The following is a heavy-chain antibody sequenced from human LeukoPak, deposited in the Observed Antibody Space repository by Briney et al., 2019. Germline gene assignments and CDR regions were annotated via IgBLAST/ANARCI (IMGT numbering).Heavy chain of an antibody. J-gene: IGHJ4*02. CDR1: GFTFSTYS. CDR3: ARGGDGAPFYPDY. Sequence: PGGSLRLSCAASGFTFSTYSMNWVRQAPGKGLEWVPYITSSSRTIYYADSVKGRFTISRDNAKNSLFLQMNSLRDEDTAVYSCARGGDGAPFYPDYWGQGTLVTVSS. CDR2: ITSSSRTI. D-gene: IGHD4/OR15-4a*01. V-gene: IGHV3-48*02.